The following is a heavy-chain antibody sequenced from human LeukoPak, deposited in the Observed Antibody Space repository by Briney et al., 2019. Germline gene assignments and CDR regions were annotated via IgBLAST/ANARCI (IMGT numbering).Heavy chain of an antibody. V-gene: IGHV4-34*01. CDR2: INHSGST. J-gene: IGHJ5*02. D-gene: IGHD2-2*01. CDR3: ARVIVVVPAAYLLYSSSRRNWFDP. CDR1: GRSFSGYY. Sequence: PSETLSLTCAVYGRSFSGYYWSWIRQPPGKGLEWIGEINHSGSTNYNPPLKSRVTISVDTSKNQFSLKLSSVTAADTAVYYCARVIVVVPAAYLLYSSSRRNWFDPWGQGTLVTVSS.